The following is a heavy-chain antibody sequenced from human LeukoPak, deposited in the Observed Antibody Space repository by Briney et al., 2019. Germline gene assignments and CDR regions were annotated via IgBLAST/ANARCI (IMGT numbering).Heavy chain of an antibody. CDR1: SGSISSYY. J-gene: IGHJ5*02. D-gene: IGHD1-26*01. CDR2: IYYSGST. Sequence: SETLSLTRTVSSGSISSYYWSWIRQPPGKGLEWIGYIYYSGSTNYNPSLKSRVTISVHTSRKKFSLRLSSVTAADTAIYYCARDRVGSNWYEDWGQGTLVTVSS. CDR3: ARDRVGSNWYED. V-gene: IGHV4-59*01.